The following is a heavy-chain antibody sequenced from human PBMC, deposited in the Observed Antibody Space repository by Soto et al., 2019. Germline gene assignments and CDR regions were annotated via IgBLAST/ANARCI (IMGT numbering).Heavy chain of an antibody. CDR1: GGSLCGATYC. CDR2: LFPSGTT. Sequence: QVQLRESGSGLVKPLETLSLTCGVSGGSLCGATYCWNWIRQPPGKCLEWIGYLFPSGTTYYNPSLKSRVTISIDVSKNQFSLSLRSFTAADTAVYYCARSREFDYWSQGTLVSVSS. CDR3: ARSREFDY. J-gene: IGHJ4*02. V-gene: IGHV4-30-2*01.